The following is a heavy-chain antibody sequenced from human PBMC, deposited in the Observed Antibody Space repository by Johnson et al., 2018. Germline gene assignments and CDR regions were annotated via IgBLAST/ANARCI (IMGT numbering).Heavy chain of an antibody. CDR3: ARDKAAMVYWDYYYMDV. CDR1: GFTFSSYG. Sequence: QVQLVESGGGVVQPGRSLRLSCAASGFTFSSYGMHWVRQAPGKGLEWVAVISYDGSNKYYADSVKGRFTISRDNSKNTLYLQMNSLRAGDTAVYYCARDKAAMVYWDYYYMDVWGKGTTVTVSS. J-gene: IGHJ6*03. CDR2: ISYDGSNK. V-gene: IGHV3-30*03. D-gene: IGHD5-18*01.